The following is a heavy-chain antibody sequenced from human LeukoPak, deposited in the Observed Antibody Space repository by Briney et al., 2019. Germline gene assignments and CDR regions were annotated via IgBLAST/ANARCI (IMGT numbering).Heavy chain of an antibody. D-gene: IGHD5-24*01. Sequence: GTSLRLSCAASGFTFSNYGMHWVRQAPGKGLEWVAVIWYDGSNKYYADSVKGRFTISRDNSKNTLYLQMNSLRAEDTAVYYCARDPMATTRAIAFDIWGQGTMVTASS. V-gene: IGHV3-33*01. CDR2: IWYDGSNK. J-gene: IGHJ3*02. CDR1: GFTFSNYG. CDR3: ARDPMATTRAIAFDI.